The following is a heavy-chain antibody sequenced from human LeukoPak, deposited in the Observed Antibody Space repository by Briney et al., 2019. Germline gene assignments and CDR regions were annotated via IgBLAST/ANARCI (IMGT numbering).Heavy chain of an antibody. Sequence: GGSLRLSCAASGFIFSSYEMKWVRHAPGKGLEGVSYISSSGSNIYYADSVKGRFTISRDNAKNSLYLQMNSLRAEDTAVYYCARVGFGELRFYYYYYMDVWGKGTTVTVSS. CDR3: ARVGFGELRFYYYYYMDV. D-gene: IGHD3-10*01. CDR2: ISSSGSNI. J-gene: IGHJ6*03. V-gene: IGHV3-48*03. CDR1: GFIFSSYE.